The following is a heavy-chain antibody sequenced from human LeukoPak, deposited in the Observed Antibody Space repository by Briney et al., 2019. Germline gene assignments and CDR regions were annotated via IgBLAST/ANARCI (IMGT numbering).Heavy chain of an antibody. J-gene: IGHJ4*02. Sequence: PSETLSLTCTVSGGSISSYYWSWIRQPPGKGLEWIGYIYYSGSTNYNPSLKSRVTISVDTSKNQFSLKLSSVTAADTAVYYCARVGAYDFWSGYTSSDYWGQGTLVTVSS. V-gene: IGHV4-59*12. CDR2: IYYSGST. CDR3: ARVGAYDFWSGYTSSDY. CDR1: GGSISSYY. D-gene: IGHD3-3*01.